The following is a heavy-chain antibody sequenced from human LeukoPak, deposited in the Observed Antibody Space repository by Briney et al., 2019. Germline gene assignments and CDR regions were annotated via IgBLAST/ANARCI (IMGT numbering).Heavy chain of an antibody. CDR1: GYTFIGYY. J-gene: IGHJ4*02. Sequence: GASVKVSCKASGYTFIGYYMRWVRQAPGQGLEWMGWINPDSGGTNYAQQFQGRGTMTRDTSISTAYMDLSRLTSDDTGVYYCARRMAESYYDSSGYPSLGYWGQGTLVTVSS. CDR3: ARRMAESYYDSSGYPSLGY. CDR2: INPDSGGT. D-gene: IGHD3-22*01. V-gene: IGHV1-2*02.